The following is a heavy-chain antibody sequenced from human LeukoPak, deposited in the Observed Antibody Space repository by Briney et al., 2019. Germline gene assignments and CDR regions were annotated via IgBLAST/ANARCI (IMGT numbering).Heavy chain of an antibody. J-gene: IGHJ4*02. CDR3: ARDRGYNTFDY. D-gene: IGHD5-24*01. V-gene: IGHV3-23*01. CDR2: ISGSGGST. CDR1: GFTFSNYA. Sequence: GGSLRLSCAASGFTFSNYAMSWVRQAPGKGLEWVSAISGSGGSTYYADSVKGRFTISRDNSKNTLYLQMNSLRAEDTAVYYCARDRGYNTFDYWGQGTLVTVSS.